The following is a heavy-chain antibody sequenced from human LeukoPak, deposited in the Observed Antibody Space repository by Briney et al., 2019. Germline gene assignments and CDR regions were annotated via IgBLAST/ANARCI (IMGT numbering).Heavy chain of an antibody. J-gene: IGHJ5*02. D-gene: IGHD3-10*01. CDR3: AXXXXXXXSRRRSVNWFDP. CDR1: GYTFTGYY. Sequence: ASVKVSCKASGYTFTGYYMHWVRQAPGQGLEWMGWINPNSGGTNYAQKFQGRVTMTRDTSISTAYMELSRLRSDDTAVYYCAXXXXXXXSRRRSVNWFDPWGQGTLVTVSS. CDR2: INPNSGGT. V-gene: IGHV1-2*02.